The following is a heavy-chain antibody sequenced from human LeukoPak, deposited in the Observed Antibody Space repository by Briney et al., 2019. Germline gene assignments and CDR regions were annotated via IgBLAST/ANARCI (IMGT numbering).Heavy chain of an antibody. Sequence: GESLKISCKGSGYSFSTYWIGWVRQVPGEGLEWMGIIYPGDSDTRYSPSLQGQVTISADKSIRTAYLQWSSLQASDTAVYYCARRSPYGQYPYYFDYWGQGTLVTVSS. CDR2: IYPGDSDT. V-gene: IGHV5-51*01. D-gene: IGHD2-2*01. J-gene: IGHJ4*02. CDR3: ARRSPYGQYPYYFDY. CDR1: GYSFSTYW.